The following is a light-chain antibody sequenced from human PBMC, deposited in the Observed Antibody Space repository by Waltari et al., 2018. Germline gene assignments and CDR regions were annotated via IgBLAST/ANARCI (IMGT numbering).Light chain of an antibody. J-gene: IGKJ1*01. CDR2: KAS. Sequence: DIQMTQSPSTLSASVGDRVTLTCRASQNIYSWLAWYEQKPGKAPSLLIYKASTLERGVSSRFSGSGSGTEFTLTISSLQPDDFATYYCQQYNDYPWTFGQGTKVEIK. V-gene: IGKV1-5*03. CDR3: QQYNDYPWT. CDR1: QNIYSW.